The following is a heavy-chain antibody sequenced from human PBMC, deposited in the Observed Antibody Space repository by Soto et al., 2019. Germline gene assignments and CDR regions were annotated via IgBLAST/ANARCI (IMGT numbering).Heavy chain of an antibody. CDR2: INPNSGGT. CDR3: ARDKGALGIGMDV. D-gene: IGHD1-26*01. V-gene: IGHV1-2*04. CDR1: GYTFTGYY. Sequence: GASVKVSCTASGYTFTGYYMHWVRQAPGQGLEWMGWINPNSGGTNYAQKFQGWVTMTRDTSISTAYMELSRLRSDDTAVYYCARDKGALGIGMDVWGQGTTVTVSS. J-gene: IGHJ6*02.